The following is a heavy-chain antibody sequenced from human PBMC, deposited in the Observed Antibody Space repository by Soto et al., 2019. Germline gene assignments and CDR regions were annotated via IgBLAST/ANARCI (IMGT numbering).Heavy chain of an antibody. CDR1: GFTFSSYG. CDR2: IWYDGSNK. Sequence: QVQLVESGGGVVQPGRSLRLSCAASGFTFSSYGMHWVRQAPGKGLEWVAVIWYDGSNKYYADSVKGRFTISRDNSKNTLYLQMNGLRAEDTAVYYCARYGSGSNDYGMDVWGQGTTVTVSS. CDR3: ARYGSGSNDYGMDV. D-gene: IGHD3-10*01. V-gene: IGHV3-33*01. J-gene: IGHJ6*02.